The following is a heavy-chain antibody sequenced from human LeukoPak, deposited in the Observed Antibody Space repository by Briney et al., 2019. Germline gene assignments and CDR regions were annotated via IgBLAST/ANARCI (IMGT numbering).Heavy chain of an antibody. V-gene: IGHV4-38-2*02. CDR3: AREPPYYDSSGYCSYYFDY. J-gene: IGHJ4*02. Sequence: SETLSLTCTVSGYSISSGYYWGWIRQPPGKGLEWIGSIYHTGTTYYNPSLRSRVTILVDTSKNQFSLKLSSVTAADTAVYYCAREPPYYDSSGYCSYYFDYWGQGTLVTVSS. D-gene: IGHD3-22*01. CDR1: GYSISSGYY. CDR2: IYHTGTT.